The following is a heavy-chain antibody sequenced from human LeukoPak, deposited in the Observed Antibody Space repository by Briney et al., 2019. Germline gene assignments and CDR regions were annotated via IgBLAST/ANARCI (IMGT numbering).Heavy chain of an antibody. J-gene: IGHJ4*02. CDR2: IYYSGST. D-gene: IGHD3-10*01. Sequence: SETLSLTCTVSGGSFSSSSYYRDWIRQPPGKGLEWIGSIYYSGSTYYNPSLKSRVALSVDTSKNQFSLKLSSVTAADTAVYYCARESYYGSGSEGYFAYWGQGTLVTVSS. V-gene: IGHV4-39*07. CDR1: GGSFSSSSYY. CDR3: ARESYYGSGSEGYFAY.